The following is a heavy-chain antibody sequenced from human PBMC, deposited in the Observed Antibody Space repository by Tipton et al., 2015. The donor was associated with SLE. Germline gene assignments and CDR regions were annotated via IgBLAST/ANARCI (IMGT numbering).Heavy chain of an antibody. J-gene: IGHJ3*02. CDR1: GGSFSDYY. CDR2: IKHSGST. CDR3: ARVYANWTFRSRDAFDI. D-gene: IGHD1-1*01. V-gene: IGHV4-34*01. Sequence: LRLSCAVYGGSFSDYYWSWIRQAPGKGLEWIGVIKHSGSTNYKPSLKSRLTMSVDTSKNQFSLKLSSVTATDTAVYYCARVYANWTFRSRDAFDIWGQGAMVTVSS.